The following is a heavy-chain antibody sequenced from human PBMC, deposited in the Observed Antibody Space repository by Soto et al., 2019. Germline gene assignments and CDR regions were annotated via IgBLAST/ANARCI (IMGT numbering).Heavy chain of an antibody. CDR3: TKKVPGKRPFDS. CDR2: IGTWGDT. CDR1: GFTFSTYA. J-gene: IGHJ4*02. Sequence: GGSLRLSCAASGFTFSTYALAWVRQAPGMGLEWVSVIGTWGDTHYLDSVKGRFTISRDNYKNMVYLQMNSLRAEDTALYYCTKKVPGKRPFDSWGQGTLVTVSS. V-gene: IGHV3-23*01.